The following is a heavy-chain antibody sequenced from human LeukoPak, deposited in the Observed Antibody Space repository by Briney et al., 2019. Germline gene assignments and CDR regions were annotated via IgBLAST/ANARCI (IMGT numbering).Heavy chain of an antibody. CDR1: GYTVTSYY. CDR2: LNPSGGSS. CDR3: ASVYKYGMDV. Sequence: ASVEVSCKASGYTVTSYYMHWVRQAPGQGLEWMGILNPSGGSSSYAQKFQGRATLTRATSTSTVYMELSSLRSEDTAVYYRASVYKYGMDVWGQGTTVVVSS. J-gene: IGHJ6*02. V-gene: IGHV1-46*01.